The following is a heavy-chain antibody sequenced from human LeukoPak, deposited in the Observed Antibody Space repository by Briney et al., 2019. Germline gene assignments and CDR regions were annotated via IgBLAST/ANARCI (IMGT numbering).Heavy chain of an antibody. Sequence: GGSLRLSCTGSGFTFSSHGMHWVRQAPGKGLDWVAVIWYDGSNKYYADSVTGQFTISRDNSKNTLYLQMNTLRAEDTAVYYCARWGDGRVMDVWGQGTTVTVSS. CDR3: ARWGDGRVMDV. CDR1: GFTFSSHG. D-gene: IGHD3-16*01. CDR2: IWYDGSNK. J-gene: IGHJ6*02. V-gene: IGHV3-33*01.